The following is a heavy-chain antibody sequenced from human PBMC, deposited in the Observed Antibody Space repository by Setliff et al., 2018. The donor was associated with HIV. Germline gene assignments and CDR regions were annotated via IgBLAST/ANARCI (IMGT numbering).Heavy chain of an antibody. Sequence: SETLSLTCAVHGGPFGDSSYSWIRQPPGKGLEWIGEISHSGSTSYNSSVKNRATMSVDSSKNQFSLNLSSVTAADTAVYYCARAAGGSGSYNRHYYYYYYMDVWGRGTTVTVSS. D-gene: IGHD3-10*01. CDR1: GGPFGDSS. J-gene: IGHJ6*03. CDR2: ISHSGST. CDR3: ARAAGGSGSYNRHYYYYYYMDV. V-gene: IGHV4-34*01.